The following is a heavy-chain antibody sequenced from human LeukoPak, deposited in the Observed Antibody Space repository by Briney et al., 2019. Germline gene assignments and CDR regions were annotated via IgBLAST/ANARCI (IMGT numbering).Heavy chain of an antibody. Sequence: GGSLRLSCAASGFTFSSYGMHWVRQAPGKGLEWVAVISYDGSNKFYADSVKGLFTISRDNPKNTLYLQMNSLRAEDTAVYYCAKDTSPSGYDHFDYWGQGTLVTVSS. D-gene: IGHD5-12*01. CDR3: AKDTSPSGYDHFDY. J-gene: IGHJ4*02. CDR2: ISYDGSNK. CDR1: GFTFSSYG. V-gene: IGHV3-30*18.